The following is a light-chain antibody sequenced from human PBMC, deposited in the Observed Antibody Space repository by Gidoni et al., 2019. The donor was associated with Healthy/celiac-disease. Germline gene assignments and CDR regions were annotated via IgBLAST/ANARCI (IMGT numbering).Light chain of an antibody. CDR1: SSDVGGYNY. CDR2: DVR. CDR3: CSYAGSYTSHVV. J-gene: IGLJ2*01. V-gene: IGLV2-11*01. Sequence: QSALTQPRSVSGSTGQSGTISCTGTSSDVGGYNYVSWYQQHPGKAPKLSIYDVRKRPSGVPDRFSGSKSGNTASLTISWLQAEDEADYYCCSYAGSYTSHVVFGGGTKLTVL.